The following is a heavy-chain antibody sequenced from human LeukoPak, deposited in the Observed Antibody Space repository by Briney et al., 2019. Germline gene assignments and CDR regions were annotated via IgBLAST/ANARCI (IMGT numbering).Heavy chain of an antibody. CDR3: ARRGGRYLQSPYNWFDP. V-gene: IGHV1-69*06. D-gene: IGHD2-15*01. Sequence: ASVKVSCKASGGTFSSYAINWVRQAPGQGLEWMGGIIPISGTAIYAQNFQGRVTITEDKSTSTVYMELSSLRSEDTAVYYCARRGGRYLQSPYNWFDPWGQGTLVTVSS. CDR2: IIPISGTA. CDR1: GGTFSSYA. J-gene: IGHJ5*02.